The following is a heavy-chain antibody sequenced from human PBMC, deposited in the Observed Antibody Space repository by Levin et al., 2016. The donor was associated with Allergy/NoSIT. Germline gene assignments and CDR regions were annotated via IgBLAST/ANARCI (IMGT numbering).Heavy chain of an antibody. CDR3: AGTGSSWYYYYYGMDV. J-gene: IGHJ6*02. D-gene: IGHD6-13*01. CDR1: GFTFSSYS. CDR2: ISSSSSYI. V-gene: IGHV3-21*01. Sequence: GGSLRLSCAASGFTFSSYSMNWVRQAPGKGLEWVSSISSSSSYIYYADSVKDRFTISRDNAKNSLYLQMNSLRAEDTAVYYCAGTGSSWYYYYYGMDVWGQGTTVTVSS.